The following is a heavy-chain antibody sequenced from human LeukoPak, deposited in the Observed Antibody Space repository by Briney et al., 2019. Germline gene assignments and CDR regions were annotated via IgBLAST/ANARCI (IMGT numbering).Heavy chain of an antibody. CDR3: ARVLFIAAAGTYNWFDP. CDR2: IIPIFGTT. V-gene: IGHV1-69*13. Sequence: SVKVSCKASGGTFSSYGISWVRQAPGQGLEWMGGIIPIFGTTNYAQKFQGRVTITADESTSTAYMELSSLRSEDTAVYYCARVLFIAAAGTYNWFDPWGQGTLVTVSS. CDR1: GGTFSSYG. D-gene: IGHD6-13*01. J-gene: IGHJ5*02.